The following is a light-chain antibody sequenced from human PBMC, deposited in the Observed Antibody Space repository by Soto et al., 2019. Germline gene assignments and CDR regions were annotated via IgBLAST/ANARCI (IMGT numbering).Light chain of an antibody. CDR2: DDD. CDR3: GSWDSSLSAYV. CDR1: SSNIGGNS. V-gene: IGLV1-51*01. Sequence: QSVLTQPPSVSASPGQSVTISCSGISSNIGGNSVSWYQQLPGTAPKLLIYDDDKRPSGIPDRFSGSKSGTSATLGITGLQTGDEADYYCGSWDSSLSAYVFGTGTKVTVL. J-gene: IGLJ1*01.